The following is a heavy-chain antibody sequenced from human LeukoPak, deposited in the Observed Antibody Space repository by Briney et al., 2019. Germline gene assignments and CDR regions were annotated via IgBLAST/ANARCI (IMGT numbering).Heavy chain of an antibody. D-gene: IGHD6-13*01. CDR1: GFTFSSYS. J-gene: IGHJ6*02. CDR2: ISSSSSYI. CDR3: ARDFTYSSSWYRYYYYYGMDV. Sequence: GGSLRLSCAASGFTFSSYSMNWVRQAPGKGLEWVSSISSSSSYIYYADSVKGRFTISRDNAKNTLYLQMNSLRAEDTAVYYCARDFTYSSSWYRYYYYYGMDVWGQGTTVTVSS. V-gene: IGHV3-21*01.